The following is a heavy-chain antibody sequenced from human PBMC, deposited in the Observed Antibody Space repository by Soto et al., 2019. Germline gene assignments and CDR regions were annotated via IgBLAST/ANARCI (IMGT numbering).Heavy chain of an antibody. Sequence: GGSLRLSCAASGFTFSTSAMTWVRQAPGKGLEWISTMSGSGAATYYADSVKGRFTISRDNPKDTLHLQMNSLGAVDTAIYYCVRGLWGLEVIQALDIWGQGTMVTVSS. V-gene: IGHV3-23*01. J-gene: IGHJ3*02. CDR3: VRGLWGLEVIQALDI. CDR2: MSGSGAAT. D-gene: IGHD1-1*01. CDR1: GFTFSTSA.